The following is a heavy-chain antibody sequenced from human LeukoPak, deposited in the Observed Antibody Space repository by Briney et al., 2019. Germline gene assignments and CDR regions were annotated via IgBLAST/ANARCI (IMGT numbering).Heavy chain of an antibody. V-gene: IGHV3-23*01. CDR2: ISGSGGNT. D-gene: IGHD3-9*01. CDR3: AKDPILTGYYSTFDY. Sequence: GXSLRLSCAASGFTFSSYAMSWGGQAPGKGLEWVSAISGSGGNTYYADSGKGGFTISRDNSENTLYLQMNSLRAEDTAVYYCAKDPILTGYYSTFDYWGQGTLVTVSS. CDR1: GFTFSSYA. J-gene: IGHJ4*02.